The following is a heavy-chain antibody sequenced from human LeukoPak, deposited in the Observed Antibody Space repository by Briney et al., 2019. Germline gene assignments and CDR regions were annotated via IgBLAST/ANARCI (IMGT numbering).Heavy chain of an antibody. D-gene: IGHD7-27*01. CDR3: ARDFAWGSGGAPIDDNWLDP. J-gene: IGHJ5*02. V-gene: IGHV1-18*01. CDR2: ISAYNGDT. Sequence: ASVKVSCKASGYTFGTYGVSWVRQAPGQGLEWMGWISAYNGDTYYAPKFQDRATMTTDTSTSTAYMELRSLRFDDTAVYYCARDFAWGSGGAPIDDNWLDPWGQGTLVTVSS. CDR1: GYTFGTYG.